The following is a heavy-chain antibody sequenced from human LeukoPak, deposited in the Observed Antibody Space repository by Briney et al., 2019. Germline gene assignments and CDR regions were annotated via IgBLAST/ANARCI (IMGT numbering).Heavy chain of an antibody. V-gene: IGHV4-4*07. CDR1: GDSISGNY. CDR2: IHASGNI. J-gene: IGHJ5*02. D-gene: IGHD6-13*01. CDR3: ARDRGGSSWYNWYDA. Sequence: SETLSLTCTFSGDSISGNYWSWIRQPAGKGLEWIARIHASGNIDYNPSLKSRVTITLDTPRKQVFLRLTSVTAADTAVYYCARDRGGSSWYNWYDAWGQGILVTVSS.